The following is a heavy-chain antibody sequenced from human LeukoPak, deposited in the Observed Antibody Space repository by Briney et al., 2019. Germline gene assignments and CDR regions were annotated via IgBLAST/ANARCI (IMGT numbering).Heavy chain of an antibody. CDR3: ARVLDSSGWYNWFDP. CDR1: GGSFSGYY. CDR2: INHSGST. J-gene: IGHJ5*02. D-gene: IGHD6-19*01. Sequence: SETLSLTCAVYGGSFSGYYWSWIRQPPGKGLEWIGEINHSGSTNYNPSLKSRVTISVDTSKNQFSLKLSSVTAADTAVYYCARVLDSSGWYNWFDPWGQGTLVTVSP. V-gene: IGHV4-34*01.